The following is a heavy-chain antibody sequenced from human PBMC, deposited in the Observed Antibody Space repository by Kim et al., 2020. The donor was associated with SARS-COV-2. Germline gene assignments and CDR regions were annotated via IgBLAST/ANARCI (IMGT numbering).Heavy chain of an antibody. CDR3: ARGVDTAMVSGGYNWFDP. D-gene: IGHD5-18*01. CDR1: GFTFSSYS. J-gene: IGHJ5*02. V-gene: IGHV3-21*01. CDR2: ISSSSSYV. Sequence: GGSLRLSCEASGFTFSSYSMHWVRQAPGKELEWVACISSSSSYVYYADSVKGRFTISRDNAKNLLYLQLNSLTDDDTAVYYCARGVDTAMVSGGYNWFDPWGQRTLVAVSS.